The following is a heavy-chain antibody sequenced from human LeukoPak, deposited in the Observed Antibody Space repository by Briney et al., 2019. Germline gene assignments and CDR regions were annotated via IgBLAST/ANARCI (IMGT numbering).Heavy chain of an antibody. V-gene: IGHV1-46*01. CDR2: INPSGGST. CDR1: GYTFTSYY. D-gene: IGHD3-22*01. CDR3: ARVVTMTPPNWYFDL. J-gene: IGHJ2*01. Sequence: GASVKVSCTASGYTFTSYYMHWVRQAPGQGLEWMGIINPSGGSTSYAQKFQGRVTMTRDTSTSTVYMELSSLRSEDTAVYYCARVVTMTPPNWYFDLWGRGNLVTVSS.